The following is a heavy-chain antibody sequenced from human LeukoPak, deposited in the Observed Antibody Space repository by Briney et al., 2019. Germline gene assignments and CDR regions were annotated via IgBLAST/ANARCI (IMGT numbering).Heavy chain of an antibody. J-gene: IGHJ4*02. D-gene: IGHD3-10*01. CDR1: GYTFISYH. CDR2: ISAYNGNT. V-gene: IGHV1-18*01. CDR3: ARRYGSGSYDY. Sequence: ASVKVSCKASGYTFISYHISWVRQAPGQGLEWMGWISAYNGNTNYAQKIQGRVAMTTDTSTSTAYMELRSLPSDDTAVYYCARRYGSGSYDYWGQGTLVTVSS.